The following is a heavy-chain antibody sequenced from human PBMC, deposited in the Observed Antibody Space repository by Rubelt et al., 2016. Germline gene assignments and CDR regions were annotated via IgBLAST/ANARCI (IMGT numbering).Heavy chain of an antibody. V-gene: IGHV4-39*01. Sequence: QLQLQESGPGLVKPSGTLSLTCTVSGGSISSSSYYWGWIRQPPGKGLEWIGSIYYSGSTYYNPPLKSRGTISVGTSRNQFSRKLSSVTAADTAVYYCASGYDSSGYYYPDRKENWFDPWGQGTLVTVSS. CDR3: ASGYDSSGYYYPDRKENWFDP. J-gene: IGHJ5*02. CDR2: IYYSGST. CDR1: GGSISSSSYY. D-gene: IGHD3-22*01.